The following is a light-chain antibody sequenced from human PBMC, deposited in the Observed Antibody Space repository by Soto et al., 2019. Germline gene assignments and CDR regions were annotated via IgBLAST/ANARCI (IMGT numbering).Light chain of an antibody. CDR1: SSDVGYDNY. Sequence: QSVLTQPASVSGSPGQSITISCTGTSSDVGYDNYVSWFQQHPGEAPKLMIYEVSRRPSGVSNRFSGSKSANTASLTISGLQAEDEADYYCTSHTASSTWVFGGGTKLTVL. J-gene: IGLJ3*02. CDR2: EVS. V-gene: IGLV2-14*01. CDR3: TSHTASSTWV.